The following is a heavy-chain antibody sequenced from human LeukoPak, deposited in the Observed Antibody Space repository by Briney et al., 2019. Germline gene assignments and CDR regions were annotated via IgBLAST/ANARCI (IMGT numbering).Heavy chain of an antibody. CDR2: ISGRSSHV. J-gene: IGHJ4*02. D-gene: IGHD3-16*01. CDR1: GLSFSDYD. V-gene: IGHV3-21*01. Sequence: PGGSLRLSCSASGLSFSDYDMNWFRRAPGKGLEWISSISGRSSHVYYGDSVKGRFSISRDNAMNSVFLQMNSLGVDDTAVYYCGRAFPPLRTASAGDLWGQGTLVTVSS. CDR3: GRAFPPLRTASAGDL.